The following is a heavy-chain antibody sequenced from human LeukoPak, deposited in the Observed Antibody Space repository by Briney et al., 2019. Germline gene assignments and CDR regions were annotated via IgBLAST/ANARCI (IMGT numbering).Heavy chain of an antibody. CDR1: GGSISSGGYY. D-gene: IGHD3-22*01. J-gene: IGHJ4*02. CDR3: ARGPYDSSGYYTSLFDY. V-gene: IGHV4-31*03. Sequence: KASETLSLTCTVSGGSISSGGYYWSWIRQHPGKGLEWIGYIYYSGSTYYNPSLKSRVTISVDTSKNQFSLKLSSVTAADTAVYYCARGPYDSSGYYTSLFDYWGQGTLVTVSS. CDR2: IYYSGST.